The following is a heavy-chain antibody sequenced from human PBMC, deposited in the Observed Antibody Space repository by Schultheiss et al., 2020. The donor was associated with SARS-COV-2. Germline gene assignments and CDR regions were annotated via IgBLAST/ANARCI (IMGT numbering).Heavy chain of an antibody. CDR3: AAAARYHYGLDV. V-gene: IGHV4-59*01. Sequence: SETLSLTCTVSGGSISSYYWSWIRQPPGKGLEWIGYIYYSGSTNYNPSLKSRVTISVDTTKNQFSLKLSSVTAADTAVYYCAAAARYHYGLDVWGQGTTVTVSS. J-gene: IGHJ6*02. D-gene: IGHD2-15*01. CDR1: GGSISSYY. CDR2: IYYSGST.